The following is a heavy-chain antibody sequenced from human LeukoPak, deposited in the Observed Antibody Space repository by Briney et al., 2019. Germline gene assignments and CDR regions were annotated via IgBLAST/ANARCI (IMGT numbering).Heavy chain of an antibody. CDR1: GFTFSSCS. CDR2: ISSGSSTI. J-gene: IGHJ4*02. Sequence: GGSLRLPCAASGFTFSSCSMNWVRQAPGKGLEWVSYISSGSSTIYYADSVKGRFTISRDNAKNSLYLQINSLRDEDTAVYYCASPAHGSGSYFPFDYWGQGTLVTVSS. V-gene: IGHV3-48*02. CDR3: ASPAHGSGSYFPFDY. D-gene: IGHD3-10*01.